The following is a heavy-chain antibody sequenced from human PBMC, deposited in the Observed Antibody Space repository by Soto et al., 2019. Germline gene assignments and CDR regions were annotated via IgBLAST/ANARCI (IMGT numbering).Heavy chain of an antibody. CDR3: ARDASQTGWFDP. Sequence: GGSLRLSCAASGFTFSSYSMNWVRQAPGKGLEWVSSISSSSSYIYYADSVKGRFTISRDNAKNSLYLQMNSLRAEDTAVYYCARDASQTGWFDPWGQGTLVTVSS. CDR2: ISSSSSYI. D-gene: IGHD1-1*01. J-gene: IGHJ5*02. V-gene: IGHV3-21*01. CDR1: GFTFSSYS.